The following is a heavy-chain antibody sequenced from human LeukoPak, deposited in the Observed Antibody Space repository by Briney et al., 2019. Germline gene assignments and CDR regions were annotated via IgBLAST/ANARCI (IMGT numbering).Heavy chain of an antibody. Sequence: GGSVRLSCAASGFTFSSYDMHWVRQPTGKGLEWVSTIDTAGDTCYPGSVKGRFTISRENAKNSLYLQMNSLRAGDTAVYYCTRVAAGGKDAFDIWGQGTMVTVSS. J-gene: IGHJ3*02. CDR2: IDTAGDT. CDR1: GFTFSSYD. V-gene: IGHV3-13*01. CDR3: TRVAAGGKDAFDI. D-gene: IGHD6-13*01.